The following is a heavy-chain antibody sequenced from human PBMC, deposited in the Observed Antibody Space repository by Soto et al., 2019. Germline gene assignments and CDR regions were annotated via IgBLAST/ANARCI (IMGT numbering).Heavy chain of an antibody. CDR1: GFTFSSYG. CDR3: AKEGGYSGYDLFDY. J-gene: IGHJ4*02. Sequence: QVQLVESGGGVVQPGRSLRLSCAASGFTFSSYGMHWVRQAPGKGLEWVAVISYDGSNKYYADSVKGRFTISRDNSKNTLYLQMNSLGAEGTDVYYCAKEGGYSGYDLFDYWGQGTLVTVSS. V-gene: IGHV3-30*18. D-gene: IGHD5-12*01. CDR2: ISYDGSNK.